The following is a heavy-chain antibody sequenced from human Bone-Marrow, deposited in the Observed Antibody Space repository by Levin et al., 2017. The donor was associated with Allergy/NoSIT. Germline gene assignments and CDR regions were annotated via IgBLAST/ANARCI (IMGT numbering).Heavy chain of an antibody. CDR1: GFTVSSNY. CDR3: ARGWFGEWLSC. D-gene: IGHD3-10*01. Sequence: ETLSLTCAASGFTVSSNYMSWVRQAPGKGPEWVSVIYSGGSTYYADSVKGRFTISRDTSKNTLYLQMNSLRAEDTAVYYCARGWFGEWLSCWGQGTLVTVSS. J-gene: IGHJ4*02. V-gene: IGHV3-53*01. CDR2: IYSGGST.